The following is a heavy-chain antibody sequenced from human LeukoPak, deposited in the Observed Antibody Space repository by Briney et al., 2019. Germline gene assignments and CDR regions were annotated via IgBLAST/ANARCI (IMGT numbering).Heavy chain of an antibody. V-gene: IGHV4-34*01. CDR3: ARGRYYYDSSGPHYFDY. CDR1: GRFFSGYY. CDR2: INHSGST. J-gene: IGHJ4*02. D-gene: IGHD3-22*01. Sequence: SQTLSLTCAVYGRFFSGYYWSWISHPPGKGLEWIGEINHSGSTNYNPSLKSRVTISVDTSKNQFSLKLSPVTAADTAVYYCARGRYYYDSSGPHYFDYWGQGTLVTVSS.